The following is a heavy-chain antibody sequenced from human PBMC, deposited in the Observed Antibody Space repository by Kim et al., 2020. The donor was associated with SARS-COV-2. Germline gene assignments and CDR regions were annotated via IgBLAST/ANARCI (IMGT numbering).Heavy chain of an antibody. J-gene: IGHJ6*01. Sequence: SETLSLTCTVSGGSISTYYWTWIRQAPGKGLEWIGFISYSGSTSYHPSLKSRVTISLDTSKSQFSLNLSSVTAADTAVYYCARGQVWFGKLFDYYGMDV. CDR3: ARGQVWFGKLFDYYGMDV. D-gene: IGHD3-10*01. CDR1: GGSISTYY. CDR2: ISYSGST. V-gene: IGHV4-59*01.